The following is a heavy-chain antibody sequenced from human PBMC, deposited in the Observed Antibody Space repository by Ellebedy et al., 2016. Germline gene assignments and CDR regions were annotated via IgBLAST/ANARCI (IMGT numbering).Heavy chain of an antibody. CDR1: GFTFSSYA. J-gene: IGHJ3*02. V-gene: IGHV3-20*01. D-gene: IGHD3-16*02. CDR3: ARHQDYMWGNYRSRASYAFDI. CDR2: INWNGGST. Sequence: GESLKISCAASGFTFSSYAMSWVRQAPGKGLEWVSTINWNGGSTGYADSVRGRFTISRDNAKNYLYVQMNSLRAEDTALYHCARHQDYMWGNYRSRASYAFDIWGQGTLVTVSS.